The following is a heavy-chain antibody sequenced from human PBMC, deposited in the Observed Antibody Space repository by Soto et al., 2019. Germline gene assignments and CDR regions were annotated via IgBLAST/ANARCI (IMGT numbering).Heavy chain of an antibody. V-gene: IGHV1-69*01. CDR2: IIPMYGPA. D-gene: IGHD3-10*01. Sequence: QVPLVQSGAEVKKPGSSVTVSCKASGGTFSSYAIHWVRQAPGQGLEWMGGIIPMYGPAKYAQRFQGRVTITADESTTTVYMELTSLTSQDTAVYCCARVTSMVRGVIDNWFDPWGHGTQVTVSS. J-gene: IGHJ5*02. CDR3: ARVTSMVRGVIDNWFDP. CDR1: GGTFSSYA.